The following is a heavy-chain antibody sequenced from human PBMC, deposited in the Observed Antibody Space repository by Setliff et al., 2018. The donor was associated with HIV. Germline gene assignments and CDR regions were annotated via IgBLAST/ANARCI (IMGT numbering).Heavy chain of an antibody. V-gene: IGHV1-69*05. CDR3: ASTPDQGGYYFDY. J-gene: IGHJ4*02. D-gene: IGHD2-2*01. CDR2: IIPIFGTA. Sequence: SVKVSCKASGGTFSSYAISWVRQAPGQGLEWMGGIIPIFGTANYAQKFQGRVTITTDESTSTAYMELSSLRSEDTAVYYCASTPDQGGYYFDYWGQGTLVTVSS. CDR1: GGTFSSYA.